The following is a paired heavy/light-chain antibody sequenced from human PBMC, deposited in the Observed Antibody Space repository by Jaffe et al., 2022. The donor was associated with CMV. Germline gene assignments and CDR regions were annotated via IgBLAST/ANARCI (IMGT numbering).Heavy chain of an antibody. Sequence: QVTLKESGPVLVKPTETLTLTCTVSGFSLSNARMGVSWIRQPPGKALEWLAHIFSNDEKSYSTSLKSRLTISKDTSKSQVVLTMTNMDPVDTATYYCARILYYYDSSGYYPFYYFDYWGQGTLVTVSS. CDR1: GFSLSNARMG. CDR2: IFSNDEK. CDR3: ARILYYYDSSGYYPFYYFDY. J-gene: IGHJ4*02. D-gene: IGHD3-22*01. V-gene: IGHV2-26*01.
Light chain of an antibody. V-gene: IGLV3-25*03. J-gene: IGLJ3*02. CDR3: QSADSSGTYPWV. CDR2: KDS. CDR1: ALPKQY. Sequence: SYELTQPPSVSVSPGQTARITCSGDALPKQYAYWYQQKPGQAPVLVIYKDSERPSGIPERFSGSSSGTTVTLTISGVQAEDEADYYCQSADSSGTYPWVFGGGTKLTVL.